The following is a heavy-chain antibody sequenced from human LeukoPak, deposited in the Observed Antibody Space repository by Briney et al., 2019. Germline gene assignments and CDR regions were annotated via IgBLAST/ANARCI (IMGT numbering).Heavy chain of an antibody. J-gene: IGHJ5*02. D-gene: IGHD5-18*01. CDR2: INHSGST. CDR3: AKGAGGFSYYNWFDP. Sequence: SETLSLTCAVYGGSLSGYYWSWIRQPPGKGLEWIGEINHSGSTNYNPSLKSRVTISVDTSKNQFSLKLASVTAADTAIYYCAKGAGGFSYYNWFDPWGQGTLVTVSS. V-gene: IGHV4-34*01. CDR1: GGSLSGYY.